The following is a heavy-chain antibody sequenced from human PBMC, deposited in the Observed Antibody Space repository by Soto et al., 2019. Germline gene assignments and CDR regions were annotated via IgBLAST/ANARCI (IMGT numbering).Heavy chain of an antibody. Sequence: HPGGSLRLSCAASGFTFSGYGMHWVRQAPGKGLEWVAVIWYDGSNKYYADSVKGRFTISRDNSKNTLYLQMNSLRAEDTAVYYCARDYVEMATITHYYYYGMDVWGQGTTVTVSS. CDR3: ARDYVEMATITHYYYYGMDV. CDR2: IWYDGSNK. D-gene: IGHD5-12*01. V-gene: IGHV3-33*01. CDR1: GFTFSGYG. J-gene: IGHJ6*02.